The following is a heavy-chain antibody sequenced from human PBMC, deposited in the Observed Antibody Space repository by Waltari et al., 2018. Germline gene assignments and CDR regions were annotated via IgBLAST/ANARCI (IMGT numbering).Heavy chain of an antibody. J-gene: IGHJ1*01. D-gene: IGHD1-26*01. CDR3: AADRRMYSGSYREYFQH. V-gene: IGHV1-58*02. Sequence: QLVQSGAEVKKPGSSVKVSCKASGGTFSSYAISWVRQAPGQRLEWIGWIVVGSGNTNYAQKFQERVTITRDMSTSTAYMELSSLRSEDTAVYYCAADRRMYSGSYREYFQHWGQGTLVTVSS. CDR2: IVVGSGNT. CDR1: GGTFSSYA.